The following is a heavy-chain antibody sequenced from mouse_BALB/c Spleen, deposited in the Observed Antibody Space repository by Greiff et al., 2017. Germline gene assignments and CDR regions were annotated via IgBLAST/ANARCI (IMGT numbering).Heavy chain of an antibody. Sequence: EVMLVESGGGLVKPGGSLKLSCAASGFAFSSYDMSWVRQTPEKRLEWVAYISSGGGSTYYPDTVKGRFTISRDNAKNTLYLQMSSLKSEDTAMYYCARHPPTATWFAYWGQGTLVTVSA. V-gene: IGHV5-12-1*01. CDR3: ARHPPTATWFAY. CDR2: ISSGGGST. D-gene: IGHD1-2*01. CDR1: GFAFSSYD. J-gene: IGHJ3*01.